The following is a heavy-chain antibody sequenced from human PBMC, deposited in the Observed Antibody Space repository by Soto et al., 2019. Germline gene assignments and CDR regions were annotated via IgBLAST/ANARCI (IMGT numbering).Heavy chain of an antibody. CDR2: INPNSGGT. Sequence: ASVKVSCKASGYTFTGYYMHWERQAPGQGLEWMKWINPNSGGTNYAQKFQGWVTMTRDTSISTAYMEVSRLRSDDTAVYYCARVGVGAQGAFDIWGQGTIVTV. D-gene: IGHD1-26*01. CDR1: GYTFTGYY. V-gene: IGHV1-2*04. CDR3: ARVGVGAQGAFDI. J-gene: IGHJ3*02.